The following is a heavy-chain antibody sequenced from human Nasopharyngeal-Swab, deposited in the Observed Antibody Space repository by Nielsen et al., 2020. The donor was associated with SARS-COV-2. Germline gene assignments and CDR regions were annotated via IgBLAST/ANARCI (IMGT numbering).Heavy chain of an antibody. J-gene: IGHJ5*02. D-gene: IGHD5-24*01. V-gene: IGHV1-2*06. CDR1: GYTFTGYY. Sequence: ASVKVSCKASGYTFTGYYMHWVRQAPGQGLGWMGRINPNSGGTNYAQKFQGRVTMTRDTSISTAYMELSRLRSDDTAVYYCARVFKQLSLERCGFDPWGQGTLVTVSS. CDR3: ARVFKQLSLERCGFDP. CDR2: INPNSGGT.